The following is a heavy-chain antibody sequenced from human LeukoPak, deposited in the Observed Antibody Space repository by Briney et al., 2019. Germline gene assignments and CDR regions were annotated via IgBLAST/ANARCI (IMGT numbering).Heavy chain of an antibody. Sequence: SETLSLTCTVSGGSISNYYWSWIRQPPGRGLEWIGYVYSSGSTNYNPSLKSRVTISVDTSKNQLSLKLSSVTAADTAVYYCARGPTRYYFDYWGQGTLVTVPP. V-gene: IGHV4-59*01. CDR2: VYSSGST. CDR3: ARGPTRYYFDY. J-gene: IGHJ4*02. CDR1: GGSISNYY.